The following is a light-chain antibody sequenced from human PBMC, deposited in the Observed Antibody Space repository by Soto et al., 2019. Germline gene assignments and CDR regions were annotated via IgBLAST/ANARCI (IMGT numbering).Light chain of an antibody. V-gene: IGKV3-11*01. Sequence: EIVLTQSPATLSLSPGERATLSCRASQRVSSYLAWYQQKPGQAPRLLIYDASNRATGIPARFSGSGSGTDFTLTISSLEPEDFAVYDCQHRSNWPPRITFGHGTRLEIK. CDR1: QRVSSY. J-gene: IGKJ5*01. CDR3: QHRSNWPPRIT. CDR2: DAS.